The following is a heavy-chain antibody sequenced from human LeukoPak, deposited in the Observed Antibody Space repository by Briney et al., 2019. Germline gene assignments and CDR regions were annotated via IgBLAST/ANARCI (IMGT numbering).Heavy chain of an antibody. D-gene: IGHD6-19*01. J-gene: IGHJ4*02. CDR2: ISGSGGST. CDR1: GFTFGTYP. V-gene: IGHV3-23*01. CDR3: AKPIYSTGLNFSY. Sequence: PGGSLRLFCAASGFTFGTYPMTWVRQAPGKGLEWVSTISGSGGSTYYADSVKGRFTISRDNSKNTLYLQMNSLRAEDTALYYCAKPIYSTGLNFSYWGQATLVTVSS.